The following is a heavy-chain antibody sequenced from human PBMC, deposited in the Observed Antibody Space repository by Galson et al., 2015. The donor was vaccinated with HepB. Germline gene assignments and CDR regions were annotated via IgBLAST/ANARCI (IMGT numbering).Heavy chain of an antibody. J-gene: IGHJ4*02. CDR2: SWYDGSNK. CDR1: GFTFSSYG. V-gene: IGHV3-33*01. CDR3: ARDTYGLVSAPDY. Sequence: SLRLSCAAPGFTFSSYGMHWVRQAPGKGLEWVAVSWYDGSNKYYVDSVKGRFTISRDNSKNILYLQMNSLRAEDTAVYYCARDTYGLVSAPDYWGQGTLVTVSS. D-gene: IGHD2-2*01.